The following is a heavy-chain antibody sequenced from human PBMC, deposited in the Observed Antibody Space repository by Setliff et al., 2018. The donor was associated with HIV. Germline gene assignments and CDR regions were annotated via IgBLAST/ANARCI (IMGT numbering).Heavy chain of an antibody. CDR3: ARQTWEYYDTLTGYYRSPKNFDS. V-gene: IGHV4-39*01. Sequence: NPAETLSLTCTVPGGAFNRSNYDWGGIRQPPGKGLEWIVAISSTGSTYYAPSLKRRVTISLEPSKNQFFLKLSSVTAPDTAIYYCARQTWEYYDTLTGYYRSPKNFDSWGQGTLVTVSS. J-gene: IGHJ4*02. D-gene: IGHD3-9*01. CDR1: GGAFNRSNYD. CDR2: ISSTGST.